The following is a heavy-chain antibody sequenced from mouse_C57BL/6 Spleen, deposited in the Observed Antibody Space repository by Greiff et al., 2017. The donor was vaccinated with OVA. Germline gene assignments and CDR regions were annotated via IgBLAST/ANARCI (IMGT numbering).Heavy chain of an antibody. CDR1: GYTFTSYW. Sequence: QVQLQQSGAELVMPGASVKLSCKASGYTFTSYWMHWVKQRPGQGLEWIGEIDPSDSYSNYNQKFKGKSTLTVDKSSSTAYMQLSSLTSEDSAVYYCARRDGYYWYFDGWGTGTTVTVSS. CDR2: IDPSDSYS. J-gene: IGHJ1*03. D-gene: IGHD2-3*01. CDR3: ARRDGYYWYFDG. V-gene: IGHV1-69*01.